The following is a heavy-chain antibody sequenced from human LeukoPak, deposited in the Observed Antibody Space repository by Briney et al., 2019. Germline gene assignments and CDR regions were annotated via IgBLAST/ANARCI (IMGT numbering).Heavy chain of an antibody. J-gene: IGHJ4*02. V-gene: IGHV4-34*01. Sequence: KSSETLCLTCAVYGGSFSGYYWSWIRQPPGKGLEWIGEINHSGSTNYNPSIKSRVTISVDTSKNQFSLNLSSVTAADTAVYYCARRIWYHDILTAYNIWGQGTPVTVSS. CDR2: INHSGST. CDR1: GGSFSGYY. D-gene: IGHD3-9*01. CDR3: ARRIWYHDILTAYNI.